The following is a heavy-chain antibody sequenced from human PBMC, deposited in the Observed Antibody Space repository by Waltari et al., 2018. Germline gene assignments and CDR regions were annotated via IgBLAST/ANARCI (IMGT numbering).Heavy chain of an antibody. CDR1: EFTFSSYA. J-gene: IGHJ4*02. V-gene: IGHV3-23*01. D-gene: IGHD4-17*01. Sequence: EVQLLESGGGLVQPGGSLRLSCAASEFTFSSYAMSWVRQAPGKGLDWVSVISGSGDSAHYADSVKGRFTISRDNSKNTLYLQMNSLRAEDTAIYYCAKDSERITVTTLDYWGQGSLVTVSS. CDR3: AKDSERITVTTLDY. CDR2: ISGSGDSA.